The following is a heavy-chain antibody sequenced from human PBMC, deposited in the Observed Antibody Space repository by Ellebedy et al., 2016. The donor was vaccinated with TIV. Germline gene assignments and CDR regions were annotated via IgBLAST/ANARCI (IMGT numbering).Heavy chain of an antibody. CDR1: GGSFSGYY. CDR2: ITHSGNT. V-gene: IGHV4-34*01. CDR3: ARAGLTVTTLDLDY. D-gene: IGHD4-17*01. Sequence: SETLSLXXAVYGGSFSGYYWSWIRQSPEKGFEWIGEITHSGNTRHSPSLKGRGITSVDTSKNQFSLKLSSVTAADTAVYYCARAGLTVTTLDLDYWGQGTLVTVSS. J-gene: IGHJ4*02.